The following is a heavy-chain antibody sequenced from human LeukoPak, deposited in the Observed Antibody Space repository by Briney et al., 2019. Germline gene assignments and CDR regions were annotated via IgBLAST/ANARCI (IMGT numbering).Heavy chain of an antibody. V-gene: IGHV4-31*03. CDR3: ARDVVVTSSPDAFDI. CDR1: GDSVTSGGYF. Sequence: SETLSLTCTVSGDSVTSGGYFWTWIRQHPGKGLEWIGYISDSGTTSYNPLLKSRVSISVATSNNQFSLRLSSVTAADTAVYYCARDVVVTSSPDAFDIWGQGTMVTVSS. CDR2: ISDSGTT. D-gene: IGHD2-21*02. J-gene: IGHJ3*02.